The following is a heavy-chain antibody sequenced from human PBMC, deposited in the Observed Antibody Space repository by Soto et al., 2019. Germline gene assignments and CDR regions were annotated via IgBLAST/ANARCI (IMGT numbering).Heavy chain of an antibody. D-gene: IGHD6-6*01. Sequence: ASVKVSCKASGYTFTDYYMEWVRQAPGQGLEWMGWINLNSGDTNFAQQFQGRVTMTRDTSITTAYMDLTRLTSDDTAVYYCARARPPFNWFDRWGQGTLVTSPQ. J-gene: IGHJ5*02. CDR3: ARARPPFNWFDR. CDR1: GYTFTDYY. V-gene: IGHV1-2*02. CDR2: INLNSGDT.